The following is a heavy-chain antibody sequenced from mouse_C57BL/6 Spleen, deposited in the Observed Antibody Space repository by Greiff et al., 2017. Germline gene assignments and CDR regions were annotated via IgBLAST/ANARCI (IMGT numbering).Heavy chain of an antibody. D-gene: IGHD3-3*01. J-gene: IGHJ3*01. CDR2: INPNNGGT. CDR3: ARGAVGSPLFAY. CDR1: GYTFTDYN. V-gene: IGHV1-22*01. Sequence: VQLKESGPELVKPGASVKMSCKASGYTFTDYNMHWVKQSHGKSLEWIGYINPNNGGTSYNQKFKGKATLTGNKSSSTAYMELRSLTSEDSAVYYCARGAVGSPLFAYWGQGTLVTVSA.